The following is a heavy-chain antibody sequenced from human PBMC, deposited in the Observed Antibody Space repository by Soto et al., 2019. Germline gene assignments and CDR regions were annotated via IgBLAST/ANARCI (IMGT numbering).Heavy chain of an antibody. Sequence: EVQLLESGGGLAQPGGSLRLSCAASGFTFYSSAMSWVRQAPGKGLEWVSSISATGSGTYYADSVKGRFTISRDNSKNMLYLQMNILGAEDTAIYYCAGYTNSWYFAYWGQGTLVTVSS. J-gene: IGHJ4*02. CDR2: ISATGSGT. D-gene: IGHD6-13*01. CDR3: AGYTNSWYFAY. CDR1: GFTFYSSA. V-gene: IGHV3-23*01.